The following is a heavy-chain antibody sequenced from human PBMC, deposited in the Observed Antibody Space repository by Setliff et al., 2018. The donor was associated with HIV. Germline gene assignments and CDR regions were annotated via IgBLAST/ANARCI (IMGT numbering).Heavy chain of an antibody. CDR1: GFTFTSST. CDR2: IVVGSGNT. J-gene: IGHJ6*02. Sequence: GASVKVSCKASGFTFTSSTMQWVRQARGQRLEWIGWIVVGSGNTNYAQKSQERVTITRDMSTSTAYMELSSLRSEDTAVYYCAADPFHSSSWPYYNYYGMDVWGQGTTVTVSS. D-gene: IGHD6-13*01. CDR3: AADPFHSSSWPYYNYYGMDV. V-gene: IGHV1-58*02.